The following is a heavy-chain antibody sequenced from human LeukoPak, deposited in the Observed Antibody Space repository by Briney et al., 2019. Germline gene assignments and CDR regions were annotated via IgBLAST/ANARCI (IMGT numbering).Heavy chain of an antibody. CDR1: GFTFSSYE. Sequence: PGGSLRLSCAASGFTFSSYELNWVRQAPGTGLEWLSFINSGNTIYYADSVKGRFTISRDNAKSSLYLQMNSLRVEDTAVYYCVSGAAMDVWGQGTTVTVSS. V-gene: IGHV3-48*03. CDR2: INSGNTI. CDR3: VSGAAMDV. J-gene: IGHJ6*02. D-gene: IGHD3-10*01.